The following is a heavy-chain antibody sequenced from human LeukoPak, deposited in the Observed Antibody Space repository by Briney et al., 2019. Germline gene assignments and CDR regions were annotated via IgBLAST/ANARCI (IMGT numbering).Heavy chain of an antibody. CDR1: GFTFSSYA. CDR3: AKGQLGYCSGSICYSFDY. J-gene: IGHJ4*02. CDR2: IRGGGVNT. V-gene: IGHV3-23*01. D-gene: IGHD2-15*01. Sequence: SGGSLRLSCAASGFTFSSYAMPWVRQAPGTGLPWVSAIRGGGVNTDYADSVKGRFTISRDNSKNTLYLQMNSLRAEDTAVYYWAKGQLGYCSGSICYSFDYWGQGTLVTVSS.